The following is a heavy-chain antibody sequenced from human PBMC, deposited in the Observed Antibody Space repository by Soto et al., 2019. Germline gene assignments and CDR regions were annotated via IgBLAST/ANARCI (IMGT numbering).Heavy chain of an antibody. J-gene: IGHJ5*02. D-gene: IGHD3-10*01. Sequence: SETLSLTCTLSGDPITSGGFYWTWISQHPAKGLEWIGYIYYSGVTYYNPSLKSRATISVDTSKNQFSLNLSSVTAADTAMYYCARDLRGRRSGRFDPWGQGTLVTVSS. CDR2: IYYSGVT. CDR3: ARDLRGRRSGRFDP. V-gene: IGHV4-31*03. CDR1: GDPITSGGFY.